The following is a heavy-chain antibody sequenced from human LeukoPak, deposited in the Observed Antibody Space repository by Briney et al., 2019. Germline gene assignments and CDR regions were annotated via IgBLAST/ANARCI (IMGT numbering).Heavy chain of an antibody. Sequence: SETLSLTCDVSGYSISSGYHWGWTRQTPGMGLEWIGSLYAAGNTYYSPSLKSRVTISLDKSKNLFSLDLRSVTAADTAVYYCAREIVRGVPGWWGQGTLVTVSS. D-gene: IGHD3-10*01. V-gene: IGHV4-38-2*02. J-gene: IGHJ4*02. CDR1: GYSISSGYH. CDR3: AREIVRGVPGW. CDR2: LYAAGNT.